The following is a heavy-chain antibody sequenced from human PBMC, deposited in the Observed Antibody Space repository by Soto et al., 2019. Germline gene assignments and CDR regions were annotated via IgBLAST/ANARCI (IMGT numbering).Heavy chain of an antibody. CDR3: AKHLVGSILNWFDP. Sequence: LRLSCAASGFTFSSYAMSWVRQAPGKGLEWVSAISGSGGSTYYADSVKGRFTISRDNSKNTLYLQMNSLRAEDTAVYYCAKHLVGSILNWFDPWGQGTLVTVSS. D-gene: IGHD2-2*02. V-gene: IGHV3-23*01. J-gene: IGHJ5*02. CDR2: ISGSGGST. CDR1: GFTFSSYA.